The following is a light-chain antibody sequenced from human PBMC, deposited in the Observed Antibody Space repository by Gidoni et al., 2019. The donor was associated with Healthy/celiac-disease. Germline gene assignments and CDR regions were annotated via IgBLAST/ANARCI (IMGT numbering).Light chain of an antibody. J-gene: IGLJ2*01. CDR3: SSYAGSNNLV. CDR2: EVS. Sequence: HSAPTQPPSASVSPGQSVTISCPGTSSDVGGYNYVSWYQQHPGKAPKLMIYEVSKRPSGVPDRFSGSKSGNTASLTVSGLQAEDEADYYCSSYAGSNNLVFGGGTKLTVL. CDR1: SSDVGGYNY. V-gene: IGLV2-8*01.